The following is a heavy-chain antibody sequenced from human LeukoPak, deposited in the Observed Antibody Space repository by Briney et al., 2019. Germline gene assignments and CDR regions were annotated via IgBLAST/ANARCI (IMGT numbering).Heavy chain of an antibody. Sequence: GGSLRLSCAASGFTFSSYSMTWVRQAPGKGLEWVANIKQDESEKFYVGSVKGPFTISRDNAKNSLYLQMNSLRAEDTAVYYCARVGSSYSYYYMDVWGKGTTATVSS. CDR3: ARVGSSYSYYYMDV. CDR2: IKQDESEK. CDR1: GFTFSSYS. V-gene: IGHV3-7*01. J-gene: IGHJ6*03. D-gene: IGHD6-6*01.